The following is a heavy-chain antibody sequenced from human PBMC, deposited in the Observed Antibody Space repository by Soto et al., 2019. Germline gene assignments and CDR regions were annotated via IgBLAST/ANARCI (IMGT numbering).Heavy chain of an antibody. CDR2: IIPIFGTA. J-gene: IGHJ5*02. D-gene: IGHD4-4*01. CDR3: ARDRGLQFWFDP. V-gene: IGHV1-69*13. Sequence: SVKVSCKASGYTFTSYGIDWVRQAPGQGLEWLGWIIPIFGTANYAQKFQGRVTITADESTSTAYMELSSLRSEDTAVYYCARDRGLQFWFDPWGQGTLVTVSS. CDR1: GYTFTSYG.